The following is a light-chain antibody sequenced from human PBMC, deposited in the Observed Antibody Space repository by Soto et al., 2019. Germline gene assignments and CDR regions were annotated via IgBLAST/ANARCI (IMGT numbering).Light chain of an antibody. J-gene: IGKJ4*01. CDR3: QQYNNWPLT. CDR1: QSVSSN. Sequence: EIVMTQSPATLSVSPGERATLSCRASQSVSSNLAWYQQQPGQAPRLLIYGASTRATGFPARFSGSGSGTEFTLTISSLQSEDFAVYYCQQYNNWPLTFCGGTKVEIK. CDR2: GAS. V-gene: IGKV3-15*01.